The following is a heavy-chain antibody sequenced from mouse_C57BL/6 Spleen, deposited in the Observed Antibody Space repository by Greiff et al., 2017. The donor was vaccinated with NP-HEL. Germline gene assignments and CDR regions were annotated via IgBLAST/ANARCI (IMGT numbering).Heavy chain of an antibody. J-gene: IGHJ3*01. CDR2: IWGVGST. Sequence: VQGVESGPGLVAPSQSLSITCTVSGFSLTSYGVDWVRQSPGKGLEWLGVIWGVGSTNYNSALKSRLSISKDNSKSQVFLKMNSLQTDDTAMYYCASRDSSGSWFAYWGQGTLVTVSA. CDR3: ASRDSSGSWFAY. D-gene: IGHD3-2*02. V-gene: IGHV2-6*01. CDR1: GFSLTSYG.